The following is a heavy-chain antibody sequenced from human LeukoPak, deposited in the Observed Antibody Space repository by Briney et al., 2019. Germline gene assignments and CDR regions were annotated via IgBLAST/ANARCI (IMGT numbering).Heavy chain of an antibody. J-gene: IGHJ4*02. V-gene: IGHV3-49*04. D-gene: IGHD3-10*01. CDR1: GFTFGDYA. CDR2: IRGKAYGGTT. Sequence: GGSLRLSCTASGFTFGDYAMSWVRQAPGKGLEWVGFIRGKAYGGTTEYAASVKGRFTISRDDSKSIAYLQMNSLKTEDTAVYYCTRITMVRGSRVAETKQETGYFDYWGQGTLVTVSS. CDR3: TRITMVRGSRVAETKQETGYFDY.